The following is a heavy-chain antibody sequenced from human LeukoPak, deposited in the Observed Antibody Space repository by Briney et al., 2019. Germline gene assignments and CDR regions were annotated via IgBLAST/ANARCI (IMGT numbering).Heavy chain of an antibody. J-gene: IGHJ5*02. Sequence: ASVKVSCKASGYTFTGYYMHWVRQAPGQGLEWMGWINPNSGGTNYAQKFQGRVTMTRDTSISTAYMELSRLRSDDTAVYYCARVRTPGYCSGGSCYWFDPWGQGTLVTVSS. CDR2: INPNSGGT. D-gene: IGHD2-15*01. V-gene: IGHV1-2*02. CDR3: ARVRTPGYCSGGSCYWFDP. CDR1: GYTFTGYY.